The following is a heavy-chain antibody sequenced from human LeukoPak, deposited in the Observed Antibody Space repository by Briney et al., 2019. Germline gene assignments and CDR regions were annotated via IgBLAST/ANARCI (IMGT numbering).Heavy chain of an antibody. Sequence: ASVKVSCKASGGTFSSYAISWVRQATGQGLEWMGWMNPNSGNTGYAQKFQGRVTITRNTSISTAYMELSSLRSEDTAVYYCATLVGATLAPLDYWGQGTLVTVSS. CDR2: MNPNSGNT. J-gene: IGHJ4*02. CDR3: ATLVGATLAPLDY. D-gene: IGHD1-26*01. V-gene: IGHV1-8*03. CDR1: GGTFSSYA.